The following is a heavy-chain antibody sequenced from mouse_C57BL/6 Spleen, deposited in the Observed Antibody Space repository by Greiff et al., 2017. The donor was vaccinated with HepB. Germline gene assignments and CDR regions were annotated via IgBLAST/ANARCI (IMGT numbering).Heavy chain of an antibody. CDR2: IDPSDSYT. CDR1: GYTFTSYW. Sequence: QVQLKQPGAELVKPGASVKLSCKASGYTFTSYWMQWVKQRPGQGLEWIGEIDPSDSYTNYNQKFKGKATLTVDTSSSTAYMQLSSLTSEDSAVYYCASITTVVARDYWGQGTTLTVSS. CDR3: ASITTVVARDY. D-gene: IGHD1-1*01. J-gene: IGHJ2*01. V-gene: IGHV1-50*01.